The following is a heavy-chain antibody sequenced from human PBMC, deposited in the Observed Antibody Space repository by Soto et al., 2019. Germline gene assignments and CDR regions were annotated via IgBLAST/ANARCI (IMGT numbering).Heavy chain of an antibody. D-gene: IGHD6-13*01. Sequence: PGGSLRLSCAASRFTLSSYAMDWVRQAPGKGLEWVAVISHDGSEKYYGDSVKGRFTISRDNPKNMVYLQMNSLRPEDTAVYYCARAAAYFYHYYYAMDVWGQGTAVTVSS. CDR1: RFTLSSYA. CDR2: ISHDGSEK. V-gene: IGHV3-30-3*01. J-gene: IGHJ6*02. CDR3: ARAAAYFYHYYYAMDV.